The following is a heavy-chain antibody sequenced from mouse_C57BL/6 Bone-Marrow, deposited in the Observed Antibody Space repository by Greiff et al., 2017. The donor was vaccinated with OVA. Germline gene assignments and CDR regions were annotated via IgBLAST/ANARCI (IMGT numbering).Heavy chain of an antibody. CDR2: IRNKANGYTT. V-gene: IGHV7-3*01. J-gene: IGHJ4*01. Sequence: EVHLVESGGGLVQPGGSLSLSCAASGFTFTDYYMSWVRQPPGKALEWLGFIRNKANGYTTEYSASVKGRFTISRDNSQSILYLQMNALRAEDSATYYCASPRLTGTHYYAMDYWGQGTSVTVSS. CDR1: GFTFTDYY. D-gene: IGHD4-1*01. CDR3: ASPRLTGTHYYAMDY.